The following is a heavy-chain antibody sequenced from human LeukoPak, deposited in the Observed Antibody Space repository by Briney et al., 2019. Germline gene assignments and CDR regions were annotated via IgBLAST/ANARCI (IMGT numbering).Heavy chain of an antibody. Sequence: QSGGSLRLSCAASGFTFSSYAVSWVRQAPGKGLAWVSAISDSGGSTQYADSVKGRFTISRDNSKNTLYLQMNSLRVEDTAVYYCAKGSSNWRDYYYFDYWGQGTLVTVSS. D-gene: IGHD6-13*01. CDR2: ISDSGGST. V-gene: IGHV3-23*01. CDR1: GFTFSSYA. J-gene: IGHJ4*02. CDR3: AKGSSNWRDYYYFDY.